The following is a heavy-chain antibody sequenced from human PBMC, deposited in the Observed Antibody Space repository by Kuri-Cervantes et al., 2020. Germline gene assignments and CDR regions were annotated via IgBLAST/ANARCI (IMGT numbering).Heavy chain of an antibody. D-gene: IGHD3-10*01. CDR3: ARDPCFGELLPRN. CDR1: GFTFSSYA. CDR2: ISYDVSNK. Sequence: GGSLSLSCAASGFTFSSYAMHWVRQAPGKGLEWVAVISYDVSNKYYADSVKARFTISRDNSKNTLYLQMNSLRAEDTAVYYCARDPCFGELLPRNWGQGTLVTVSS. V-gene: IGHV3-30-3*01. J-gene: IGHJ4*02.